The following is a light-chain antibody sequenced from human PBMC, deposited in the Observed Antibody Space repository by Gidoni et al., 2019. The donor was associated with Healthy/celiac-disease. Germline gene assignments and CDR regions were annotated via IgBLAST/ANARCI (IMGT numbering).Light chain of an antibody. V-gene: IGLV1-40*01. CDR1: SSNIGAGYD. Sequence: QSVLTQPPSGSGAPGQRVTISCTGSSSNIGAGYDVHWYQQLPGTAPKLLISGNSNRPSGVPDRFSGSKSGTSASLAITGLQAEDEADYYCQSYDSSLSDVVFGGGTKLTVL. J-gene: IGLJ2*01. CDR2: GNS. CDR3: QSYDSSLSDVV.